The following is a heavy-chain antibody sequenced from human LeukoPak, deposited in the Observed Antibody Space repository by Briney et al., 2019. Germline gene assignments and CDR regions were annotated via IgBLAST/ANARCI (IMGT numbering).Heavy chain of an antibody. D-gene: IGHD3-10*01. V-gene: IGHV4-59*08. CDR3: ARHQLRGFLDDN. J-gene: IGHJ4*02. CDR1: GGSISSHY. Sequence: SETLSLACTVSGGSISSHYWSWIRQPPGKGLEWIGCIYYSGNTNYNPSLESRVTISVDTSKNQFSLKLSSVTAADTAVYYCARHQLRGFLDDNWGQGTLVTVSS. CDR2: IYYSGNT.